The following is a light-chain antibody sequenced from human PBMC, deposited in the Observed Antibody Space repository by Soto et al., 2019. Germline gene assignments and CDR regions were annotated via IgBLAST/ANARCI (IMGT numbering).Light chain of an antibody. CDR1: SSSIGSNT. Sequence: QLVLTQPPSASGTPGQRVTISCSGSSSSIGSNTVNWYQQLPGTAPKLLIYSNNQRPSGVPDRFSGSKSGTSASLAISGLQSEDEADYYCQSYDRSLSSPIFGGGTKLTVL. J-gene: IGLJ2*01. CDR3: QSYDRSLSSPI. CDR2: SNN. V-gene: IGLV1-44*01.